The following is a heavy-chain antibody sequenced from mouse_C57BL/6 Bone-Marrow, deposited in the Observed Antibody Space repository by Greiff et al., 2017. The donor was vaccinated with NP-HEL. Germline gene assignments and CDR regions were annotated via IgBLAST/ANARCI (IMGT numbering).Heavy chain of an antibody. CDR1: GFTFSSYG. CDR2: ISSGGSYT. J-gene: IGHJ2*01. D-gene: IGHD1-1*01. V-gene: IGHV5-6*01. Sequence: VQLKESGGDLVKPGGSLKLSCAASGFTFSSYGMSWVRQTPDKRLEWVATISSGGSYTYYQDSVKGRFTISRDNAKNTLYLQMSSLKSEDTAMYYCARQITTVVALDYWGQGTTLTVSS. CDR3: ARQITTVVALDY.